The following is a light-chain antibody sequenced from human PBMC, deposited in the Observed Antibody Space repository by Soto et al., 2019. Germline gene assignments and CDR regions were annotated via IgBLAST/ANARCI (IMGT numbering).Light chain of an antibody. CDR1: QSISKY. V-gene: IGKV1-5*01. J-gene: IGKJ1*01. CDR2: DAS. Sequence: DIQMTQSPSTLSASVGDRVTITCRASQSISKYVAWYQQKPGKAPKLLIYDASTLESGVPPTFSGSGSGTEFSLTISSLQPDDFATYSCLQYDSFSRTFGQGTKVEIK. CDR3: LQYDSFSRT.